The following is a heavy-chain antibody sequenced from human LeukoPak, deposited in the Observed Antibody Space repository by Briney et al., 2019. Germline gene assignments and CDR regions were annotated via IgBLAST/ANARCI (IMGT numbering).Heavy chain of an antibody. J-gene: IGHJ4*02. CDR2: ISSDSTYI. CDR1: GFTFTSYS. D-gene: IGHD1-26*01. CDR3: ASWELFDY. Sequence: PGGSLRLSCAASGFTFTSYSTSWVRQAPGKGLEWVSSISSDSTYIYYADSVKGRFTISRDNAKNSLYLQMNSLRAEDTAVYYCASWELFDYWGQGTLVTVSS. V-gene: IGHV3-21*01.